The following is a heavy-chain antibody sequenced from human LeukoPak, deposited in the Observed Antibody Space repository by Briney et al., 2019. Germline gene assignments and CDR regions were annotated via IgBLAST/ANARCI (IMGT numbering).Heavy chain of an antibody. V-gene: IGHV3-74*03. CDR2: IDGDGTTT. J-gene: IGHJ4*02. CDR3: ARSQFDY. Sequence: PGGSLRLSCATSGFAFSSYWMLWVRQAAGKGLEWVSRIDGDGTTTTHADSVKGRFTISRDNEKNILYLHMNSLRVEDTATYYCARSQFDYWGQGILVTVSS. CDR1: GFAFSSYW.